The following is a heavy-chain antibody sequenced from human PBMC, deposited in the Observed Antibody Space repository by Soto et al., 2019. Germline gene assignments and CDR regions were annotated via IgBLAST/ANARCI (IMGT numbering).Heavy chain of an antibody. CDR3: AWGGYYTDFDY. CDR1: GFTFSSYW. V-gene: IGHV3-74*01. CDR2: INSDGSST. J-gene: IGHJ4*02. Sequence: PGGSLRLSCAASGFTFSSYWMHWVRQAPGKGLVWVSRINSDGSSTSYADSVKGRFTISRDNAKNTLYLQMNSLRAEDTAVYYCAWGGYYTDFDYWGQGTLVTVSP. D-gene: IGHD3-3*01.